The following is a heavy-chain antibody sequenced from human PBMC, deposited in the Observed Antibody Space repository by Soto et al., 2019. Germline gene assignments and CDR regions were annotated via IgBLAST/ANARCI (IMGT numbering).Heavy chain of an antibody. CDR2: INPNSGST. V-gene: IGHV1-46*01. J-gene: IGHJ6*02. Sequence: QVELVQSGAEVKKPGASVTVSCKASGYSFTAYFMHWVRPAPGQGLEWVGRINPNSGSTSYAQKFQGRVTMTRDTSTSTIYMELSSLRSDDTAVFYCARGSGSFVYGMDVWGQGTTVTVSS. CDR3: ARGSGSFVYGMDV. CDR1: GYSFTAYF. D-gene: IGHD3-10*01.